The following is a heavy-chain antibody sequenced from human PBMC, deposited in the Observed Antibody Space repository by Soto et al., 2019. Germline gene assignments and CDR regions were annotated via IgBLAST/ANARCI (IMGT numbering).Heavy chain of an antibody. CDR3: ARLGFVGEGDF. CDR2: ISGGGSTA. D-gene: IGHD3-16*01. Sequence: EVQLLESGGGLVQRGGSQRLSCAASGFTFTSYVMSWVRQAPGKGLEWVAGISGGGSTAFYADSVKGRFTISRDNAKNTLVLQMDSLRAEDTAIYYCARLGFVGEGDFWGQGILVTVSS. J-gene: IGHJ4*02. V-gene: IGHV3-23*01. CDR1: GFTFTSYV.